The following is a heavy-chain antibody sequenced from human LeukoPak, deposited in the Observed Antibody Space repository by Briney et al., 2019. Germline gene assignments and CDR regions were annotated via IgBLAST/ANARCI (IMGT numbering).Heavy chain of an antibody. CDR1: GGSISSYY. J-gene: IGHJ3*02. CDR3: ARDDPSIVGATENAFDI. D-gene: IGHD1-26*01. V-gene: IGHV4-59*01. Sequence: SETLSLTCTVSGGSISSYYWSWIRQPPGKGLEWIGYIYYSGSTNYNPSLKSRVTISVDTSKNQFSLKLSSVTAADTAVYYCARDDPSIVGATENAFDIWGQGTMVAVSS. CDR2: IYYSGST.